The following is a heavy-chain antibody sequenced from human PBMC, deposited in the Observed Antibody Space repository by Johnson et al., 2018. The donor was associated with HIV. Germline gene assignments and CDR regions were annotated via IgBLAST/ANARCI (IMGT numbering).Heavy chain of an antibody. D-gene: IGHD6-6*01. J-gene: IGHJ3*02. CDR1: GVKLDDYA. CDR3: ARGGQLVLDAFDI. Sequence: EVQLVESGGGVVQPGRSLRLSCAASGVKLDDYAMHWVRQPPGQGLEWVAGISWNSHIVDYADSVKGRVTISRDNAKNSLYLQMNSLRAEDTAVYYCARGGQLVLDAFDIWGQGTMVTVSS. CDR2: ISWNSHIV. V-gene: IGHV3-9*01.